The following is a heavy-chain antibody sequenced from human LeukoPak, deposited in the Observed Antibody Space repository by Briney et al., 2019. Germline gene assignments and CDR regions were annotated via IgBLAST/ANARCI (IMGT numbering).Heavy chain of an antibody. CDR1: GFTFSSYG. D-gene: IGHD1-26*01. J-gene: IGHJ4*02. Sequence: GGSLRLPCAASGFTFSSYGMHWVRQAPGKGLEWVAFIRYDGSNKYYADSVKGRFTISRDNSKNTLYLQMNSLRAEVTAVYYCAKDTDSGSYYFDYWGQGTLVTVSS. CDR2: IRYDGSNK. CDR3: AKDTDSGSYYFDY. V-gene: IGHV3-30*02.